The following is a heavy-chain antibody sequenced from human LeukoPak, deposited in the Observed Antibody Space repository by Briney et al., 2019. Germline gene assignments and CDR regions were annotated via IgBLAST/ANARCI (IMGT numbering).Heavy chain of an antibody. V-gene: IGHV3-74*01. CDR1: GFTFSSYW. CDR2: IHSDGSTI. Sequence: GGSLRLSCAASGFTFSSYWMHWVRQAPGKGLVWVSRIHSDGSTISYADSAKGRFTISRDNAKYTLYLQMNSLRAEDTAVYYCARVGGVLRYFDWFEAFDIWGQGTMVTVSS. J-gene: IGHJ3*02. CDR3: ARVGGVLRYFDWFEAFDI. D-gene: IGHD3-9*01.